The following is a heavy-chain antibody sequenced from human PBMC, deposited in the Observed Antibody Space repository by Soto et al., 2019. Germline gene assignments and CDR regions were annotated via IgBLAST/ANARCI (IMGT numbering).Heavy chain of an antibody. D-gene: IGHD2-2*01. J-gene: IGHJ6*02. Sequence: LRLSCAASGFTFSTYAMSWVRQAPGKGLEWVSAISGSGGSTYYADSVKGRFTISRDNSKNTLFLQMNSLRAEDTAVYYCATRRDASYYYYGTDVWGQGTTVTVSS. CDR3: ATRRDASYYYYGTDV. CDR1: GFTFSTYA. CDR2: ISGSGGST. V-gene: IGHV3-23*01.